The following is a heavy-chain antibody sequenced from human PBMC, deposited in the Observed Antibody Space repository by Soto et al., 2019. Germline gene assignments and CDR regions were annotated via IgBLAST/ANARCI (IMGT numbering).Heavy chain of an antibody. V-gene: IGHV3-7*05. D-gene: IGHD5-18*01. J-gene: IGHJ6*02. CDR2: IKQDGSEK. CDR1: GFTFSSYW. Sequence: EVQLVESGGGLVQPGGSLRLSCAASGFTFSSYWMSWVRQAPGKGLEWVANIKQDGSEKYYVDSVKGRFTISRDNAKNSLYLQMNSLRAEDTAVYYCARVEFDVGYRLGMNVWGQGTTVTVSS. CDR3: ARVEFDVGYRLGMNV.